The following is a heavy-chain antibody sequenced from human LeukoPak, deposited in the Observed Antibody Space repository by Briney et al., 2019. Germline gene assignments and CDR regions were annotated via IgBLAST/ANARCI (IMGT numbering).Heavy chain of an antibody. Sequence: GSSLRLSCVASGFTLRNEWTHWVRQAPGKGLVWVSRIASDGGGRMYADSVKGRFTISRDDARNTLHLQMNNLRADDTAVYYCVVGGGIYWGRGTLVTVS. J-gene: IGHJ4*02. CDR3: VVGGGIY. CDR1: GFTLRNEW. V-gene: IGHV3-74*03. CDR2: IASDGGGR. D-gene: IGHD1-26*01.